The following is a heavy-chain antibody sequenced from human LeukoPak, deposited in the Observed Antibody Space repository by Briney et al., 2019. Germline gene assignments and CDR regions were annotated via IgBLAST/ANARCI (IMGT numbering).Heavy chain of an antibody. V-gene: IGHV3-30*04. J-gene: IGHJ4*02. CDR1: GFTFNSFA. CDR2: ISYHGSNT. Sequence: PGKSLRLSCAASGFTFNSFAMHWVRQAPGRGLEWVAAISYHGSNTYYADSVKGRFTISRDNSKNTLYLQMNSLRAEDTAVYYCARDTLYGDYVPRVDYWGQGTLVTVSS. D-gene: IGHD4-17*01. CDR3: ARDTLYGDYVPRVDY.